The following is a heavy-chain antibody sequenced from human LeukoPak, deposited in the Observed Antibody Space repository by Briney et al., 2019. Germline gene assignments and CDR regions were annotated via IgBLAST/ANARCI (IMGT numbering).Heavy chain of an antibody. CDR2: ISYDGSNK. D-gene: IGHD6-19*01. J-gene: IGHJ4*02. Sequence: GGSLRLSCAASGFTFSSYAMHWVRQAPGKGLEWVAVISYDGSNKYYADSVKGRFTISRDNAKNSLYLQMNSLRAEDTAVYYCARVGSGWCDDYWGQGTLVTVSS. CDR3: ARVGSGWCDDY. CDR1: GFTFSSYA. V-gene: IGHV3-30-3*01.